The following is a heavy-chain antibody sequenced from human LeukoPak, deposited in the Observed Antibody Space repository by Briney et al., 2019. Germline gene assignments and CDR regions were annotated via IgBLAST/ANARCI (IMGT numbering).Heavy chain of an antibody. J-gene: IGHJ4*02. CDR3: TRDAVVVVGPGFDV. D-gene: IGHD3-22*01. Sequence: GGSLRLSCAASGFTFSSYEMNWVRQAPGKGLEWVSYISGSGSTVYYADSVKGRFTISRDNAENSLYLQMHGLRAEDTGVYYCTRDAVVVVGPGFDVWGQGTLVTVSS. CDR2: ISGSGSTV. V-gene: IGHV3-48*03. CDR1: GFTFSSYE.